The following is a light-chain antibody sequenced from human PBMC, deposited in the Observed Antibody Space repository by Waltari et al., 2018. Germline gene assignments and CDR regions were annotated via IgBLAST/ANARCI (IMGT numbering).Light chain of an antibody. CDR2: DVT. CDR3: CSYAGSYTWV. V-gene: IGLV2-11*01. J-gene: IGLJ3*02. CDR1: TNDLGSYNY. Sequence: SALTQPRSVSGSPGQSVTISCTGTTNDLGSYNYVSWYQQHPGKAPKLTILDVTKRPSGVPDRLSGSKSGNTASLTISGLRAEDEAEYYCCSYAGSYTWVFGGGTKLTVV.